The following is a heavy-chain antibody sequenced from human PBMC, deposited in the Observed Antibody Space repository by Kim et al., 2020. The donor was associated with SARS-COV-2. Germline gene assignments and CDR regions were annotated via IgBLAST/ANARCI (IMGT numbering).Heavy chain of an antibody. D-gene: IGHD3-3*01. Sequence: GGSLRLSCAASGFTFSSYGMHWVRQAPGKGLEWVAVISYDGSNKYYADSVKGRFTISRDNSKNTLYLQMNSLRAEDTAVYYCAKAWGLRFLEWLLFDYWGQGTLVTVSS. V-gene: IGHV3-30*18. CDR1: GFTFSSYG. J-gene: IGHJ4*02. CDR2: ISYDGSNK. CDR3: AKAWGLRFLEWLLFDY.